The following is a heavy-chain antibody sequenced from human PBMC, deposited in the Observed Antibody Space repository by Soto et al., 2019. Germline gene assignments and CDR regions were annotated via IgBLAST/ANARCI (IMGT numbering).Heavy chain of an antibody. CDR3: AKKISGGFENPPDY. CDR2: ISHAGNDK. V-gene: IGHV3-30*18. D-gene: IGHD5-12*01. J-gene: IGHJ4*02. CDR1: GFAFNAYG. Sequence: QVQLVESGGGVVQPGRSLRLSCAASGFAFNAYGMHWVRQAPGKGLDWVAVISHAGNDKYYADSVKGRFTISRDNSKNTLFLQMNSLKPEDTAMYYCAKKISGGFENPPDYWGQGTLVTVSS.